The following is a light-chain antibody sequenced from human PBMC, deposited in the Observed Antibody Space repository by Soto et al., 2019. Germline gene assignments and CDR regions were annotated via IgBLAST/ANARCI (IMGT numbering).Light chain of an antibody. J-gene: IGLJ1*01. CDR2: DVS. CDR1: SSDVGGYNY. CDR3: SSYTSSTTPLYV. V-gene: IGLV2-14*01. Sequence: QSVLTQPASVSGSPGQSITISCTGTSSDVGGYNYVSWYQQHPGKAPKLMIYDVSNRPSGVSNRFSGSKSGNTASLTISGLQAEDRANYYCSSYTSSTTPLYVFGPGPKVTAL.